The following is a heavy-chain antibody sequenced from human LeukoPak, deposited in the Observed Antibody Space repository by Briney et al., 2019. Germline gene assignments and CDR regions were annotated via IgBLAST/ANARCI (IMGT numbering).Heavy chain of an antibody. J-gene: IGHJ4*02. V-gene: IGHV4-59*01. Sequence: SETLSLTCTVSGGSISSYYWSWIRQPPGKGRQWIGYIYYSGITNYNPSLKSRVTISVDTSKNQFSLKLSSVTAADTAVYYCARAGDGYNLFSYWGQGTLVTVSS. CDR1: GGSISSYY. D-gene: IGHD5-24*01. CDR3: ARAGDGYNLFSY. CDR2: IYYSGIT.